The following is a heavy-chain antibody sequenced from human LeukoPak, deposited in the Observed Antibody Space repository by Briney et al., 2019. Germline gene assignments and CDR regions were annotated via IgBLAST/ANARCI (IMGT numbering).Heavy chain of an antibody. Sequence: GGSLRLSCAASGFTFSSYGMHWVRQAPGKGLEWVAVIWYDGSNKYYADSVKGRFTISRDNSKNTLYLQMNSLRAEDTAVYYCARGTLGYCSSTSCYSHMENWGQGTLVTVSS. V-gene: IGHV3-33*01. D-gene: IGHD2-2*02. CDR3: ARGTLGYCSSTSCYSHMEN. CDR1: GFTFSSYG. J-gene: IGHJ4*02. CDR2: IWYDGSNK.